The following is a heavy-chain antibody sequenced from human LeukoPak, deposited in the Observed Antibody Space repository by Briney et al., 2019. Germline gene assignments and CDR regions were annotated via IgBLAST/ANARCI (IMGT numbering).Heavy chain of an antibody. CDR3: ARAGPGEYCSSTSCPHDAFDI. J-gene: IGHJ3*02. V-gene: IGHV1-69*05. CDR1: EGTFSSYA. Sequence: SVKVSCKASEGTFSSYAISWVRQAPGQGLEWMGGIIPIFGTANYAQKFQGRVTITTDESTSTAYMELSSLRSEDTAVYYCARAGPGEYCSSTSCPHDAFDIWGQGAMVTVSS. CDR2: IIPIFGTA. D-gene: IGHD2-2*01.